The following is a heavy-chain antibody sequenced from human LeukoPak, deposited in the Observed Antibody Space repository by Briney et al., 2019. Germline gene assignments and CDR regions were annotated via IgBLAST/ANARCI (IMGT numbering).Heavy chain of an antibody. CDR2: ISWNSGSI. J-gene: IGHJ4*02. CDR1: GFTFDDYA. D-gene: IGHD3-10*01. CDR3: AKDKGRYGSAREGLFDY. V-gene: IGHV3-9*01. Sequence: GGFLRLSCAASGFTFDDYAMHWVRQAPGKGLEWVSGISWNSGSIGYADSVKGRFTISRDNAKNSLYLQMNSLRAEDTALYYCAKDKGRYGSAREGLFDYWGQGTLVTVSS.